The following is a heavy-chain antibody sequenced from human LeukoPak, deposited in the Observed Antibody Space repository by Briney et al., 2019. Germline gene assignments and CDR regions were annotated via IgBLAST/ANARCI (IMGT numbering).Heavy chain of an antibody. D-gene: IGHD5-18*01. CDR2: IYYNGTT. CDR3: ASSTAYSSAYGVADWYFDL. J-gene: IGHJ2*01. V-gene: IGHV4-31*03. CDR1: GRSVRSGAYF. Sequence: SQTLSLTCTVSGRSVRSGAYFWSWIRQHPGKGLEWIGFIYYNGTTYYNPSLKSRFTISLDTSKNQFSLKLTSVTAADTAVFYRASSTAYSSAYGVADWYFDLWGRGTLVTVSS.